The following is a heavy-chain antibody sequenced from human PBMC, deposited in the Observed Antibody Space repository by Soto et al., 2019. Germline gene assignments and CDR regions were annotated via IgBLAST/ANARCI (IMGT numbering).Heavy chain of an antibody. V-gene: IGHV3-21*01. J-gene: IGHJ5*02. CDR2: ISSSSSYI. D-gene: IGHD2-2*01. Sequence: GGSLRLSCAASGFTFSSYSMNWVRQAPGKGLEWVSSISSSSSYIYYADSVKGRFTISRDNAKNSLYLQMNSLRAEDTAVYYCAREALLVPAAMYLNWFDPWGQGTLVTVSS. CDR1: GFTFSSYS. CDR3: AREALLVPAAMYLNWFDP.